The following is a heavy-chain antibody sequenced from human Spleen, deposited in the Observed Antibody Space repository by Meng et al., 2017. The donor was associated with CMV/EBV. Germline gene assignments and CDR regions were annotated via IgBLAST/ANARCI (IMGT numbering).Heavy chain of an antibody. Sequence: GESLKISCAASGFRFSSYGMHWVRQSPGKGLEWAAFIHFDGSNEKYGESLRGRFTISRDNSKKTVNLQMNSLRIEDTALYYCAREANFLNERDWFDPWGQGTLVTVSS. CDR2: IHFDGSNE. CDR3: AREANFLNERDWFDP. CDR1: GFRFSSYG. V-gene: IGHV3-30*02. J-gene: IGHJ5*02. D-gene: IGHD2/OR15-2a*01.